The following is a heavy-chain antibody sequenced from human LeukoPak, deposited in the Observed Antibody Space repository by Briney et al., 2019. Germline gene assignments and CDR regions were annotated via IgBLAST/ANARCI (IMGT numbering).Heavy chain of an antibody. J-gene: IGHJ4*02. CDR1: GFTVSLYY. Sequence: GGPLRLSCAASGFTVSLYYMTWVRQAPGKGLEWVSGISGSGDNTYYADSVKGRFTISRDNSKNTLYVQVNSLGTEDTAAYYCAKGSYYDSSGSFYFDYWGQGTLVTVSS. CDR3: AKGSYYDSSGSFYFDY. CDR2: ISGSGDNT. V-gene: IGHV3-23*01. D-gene: IGHD3-22*01.